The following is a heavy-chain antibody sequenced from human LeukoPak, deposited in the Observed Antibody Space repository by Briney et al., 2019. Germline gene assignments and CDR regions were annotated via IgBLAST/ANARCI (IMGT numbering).Heavy chain of an antibody. D-gene: IGHD6-6*01. Sequence: ASVKVSCKASGYTFTGYYMHWVRPAPGQGLEWMGWINPNSGGTNYAQKFQGRVTMIRDTSISTAYMELSRLRSDDTAVYYCALYSSSSGVDYWGQGTLVTVSS. V-gene: IGHV1-2*02. J-gene: IGHJ4*02. CDR1: GYTFTGYY. CDR2: INPNSGGT. CDR3: ALYSSSSGVDY.